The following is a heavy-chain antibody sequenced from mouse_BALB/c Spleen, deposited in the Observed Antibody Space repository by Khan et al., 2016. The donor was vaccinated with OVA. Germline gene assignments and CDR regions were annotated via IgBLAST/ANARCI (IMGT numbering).Heavy chain of an antibody. V-gene: IGHV9-3-1*01. J-gene: IGHJ1*01. D-gene: IGHD2-1*01. CDR2: INTYTGEP. CDR1: GYTFTNYG. CDR3: ARVGNYWYFDV. Sequence: QIQLVQSGPELKKPGETVNISCKASGYTFTNYGMTWVKQAPGKALKWMGWINTYTGEPTYAADFKGRFAFSLETSASTAYLQINNLKNEDSATYFCARVGNYWYFDVWGAGTTVTVSS.